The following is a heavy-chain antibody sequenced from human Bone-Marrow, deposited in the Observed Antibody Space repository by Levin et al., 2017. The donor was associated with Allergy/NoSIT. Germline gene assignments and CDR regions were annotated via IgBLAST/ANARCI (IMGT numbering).Heavy chain of an antibody. CDR3: ARGDITRIPPTMADF. Sequence: PAASVKVSCKTSGYTFTDYYIHWVRQAPGQGFEWMGWMNPNTGGSYFSQKFQGSGRLTVSRDTSISTAYMDLNSLRSDDTAVYYCARGDITRIPPTMADFWGQGTRVTVSS. V-gene: IGHV1-2*02. J-gene: IGHJ4*02. D-gene: IGHD3-10*01. CDR1: GYTFTDYY. CDR2: MNPNTGGS.